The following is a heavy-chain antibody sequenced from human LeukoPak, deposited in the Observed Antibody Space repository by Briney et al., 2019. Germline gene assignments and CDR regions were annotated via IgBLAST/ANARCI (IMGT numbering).Heavy chain of an antibody. CDR1: GFTFSSYA. Sequence: GGSLRLPCAASGFTFSSYATHWVRQAPGKGLEWVSSISSSSSYIYYADSVKGRFTISRDNAKNSLYLQMNSLRAEDTAVYYCARGWGYYDSSGLGISWGQGTLVTVSS. CDR3: ARGWGYYDSSGLGIS. D-gene: IGHD3-22*01. CDR2: ISSSSSYI. V-gene: IGHV3-21*01. J-gene: IGHJ5*02.